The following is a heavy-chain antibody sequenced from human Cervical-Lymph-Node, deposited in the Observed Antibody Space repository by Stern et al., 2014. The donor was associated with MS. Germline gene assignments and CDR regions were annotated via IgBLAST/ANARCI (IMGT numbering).Heavy chain of an antibody. D-gene: IGHD2-15*01. Sequence: VQLLESGAEVKKPGASVKVSCKASGYSFNGFYMHWVRQAPGQGLEWMGWINPNSGDTNYAQKFQGRVTMTRDTSITTAYMELSRLRSDDTAVYYCAKDKCSGGSCYWFDPWGQGTLVTVSS. V-gene: IGHV1-2*02. CDR1: GYSFNGFY. J-gene: IGHJ5*02. CDR2: INPNSGDT. CDR3: AKDKCSGGSCYWFDP.